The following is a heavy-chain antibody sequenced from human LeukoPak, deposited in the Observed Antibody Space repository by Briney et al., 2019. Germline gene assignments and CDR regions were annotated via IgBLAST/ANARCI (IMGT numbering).Heavy chain of an antibody. J-gene: IGHJ4*02. V-gene: IGHV3-74*01. D-gene: IGHD3-3*01. CDR3: VSDPFLSGDY. Sequence: GGSVRLSCVASGFTLSNYWMHWVRQAPGKGLAWVSRINRDGSITNYADSVRGRFTISRDNARNTLDLQMNSLRPEDTAVYYCVSDPFLSGDYWGLGTLVTVSS. CDR1: GFTLSNYW. CDR2: INRDGSIT.